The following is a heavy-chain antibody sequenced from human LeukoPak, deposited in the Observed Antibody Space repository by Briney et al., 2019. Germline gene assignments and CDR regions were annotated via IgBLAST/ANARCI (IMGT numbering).Heavy chain of an antibody. D-gene: IGHD3-3*01. CDR1: GFTFSSYA. J-gene: IGHJ5*02. CDR2: ISGGGRST. CDR3: AKETIFLNWFDP. Sequence: GGSLRLSCAASGFTFSSYAMSWVRQAPGKGLEWVSAISGGGRSTYYADSVKGRFTISRDNSKNTLYLQMSSLRAEDTAVYYCAKETIFLNWFDPWGQGTLVTVSS. V-gene: IGHV3-23*01.